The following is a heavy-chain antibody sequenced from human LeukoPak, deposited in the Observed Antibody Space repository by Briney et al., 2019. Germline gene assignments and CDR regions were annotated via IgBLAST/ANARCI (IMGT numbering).Heavy chain of an antibody. V-gene: IGHV4-30-2*01. CDR3: ARGKAAGNWFDP. D-gene: IGHD6-13*01. CDR1: GGSISSGGYS. J-gene: IGHJ5*02. Sequence: SETLSLTCAVSGGSISSGGYSWSWIRQPPGKGLEWIGYIYHSGSTYYNPSLKSRVTISVDRSKNQFSLKLSSVTAADTAVYYCARGKAAGNWFDPWGQGTLVTVSS. CDR2: IYHSGST.